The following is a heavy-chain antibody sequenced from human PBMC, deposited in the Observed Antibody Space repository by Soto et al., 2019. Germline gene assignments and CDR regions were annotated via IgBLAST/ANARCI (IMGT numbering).Heavy chain of an antibody. Sequence: ASETLSLTCTASGGSITYIGNHYCSWFRLTPGKGLEGIGYISDIEYTSYITSLKGRVSISVDTSKNQFSMTLTSVTAAVSAVYYCARQGFGVLHGLVDDWGQGTTVTVSS. CDR1: GGSITYIGNHY. V-gene: IGHV4-61*01. J-gene: IGHJ6*02. CDR2: ISDIEYT. D-gene: IGHD3-10*01. CDR3: ARQGFGVLHGLVDD.